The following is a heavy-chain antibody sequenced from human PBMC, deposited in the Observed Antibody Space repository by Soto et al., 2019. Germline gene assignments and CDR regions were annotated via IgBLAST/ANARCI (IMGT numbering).Heavy chain of an antibody. Sequence: SETLSLTCAVSGGSISSGGYSWSWIRQPPGKGLEWIGYIYHSGSTYYNPSLKSRVTISVDRSKNQFSLKLSSVTVADTAVYYCATQEVGGSYVYTFDPWGQGTLVTVSS. D-gene: IGHD1-26*01. J-gene: IGHJ5*02. CDR3: ATQEVGGSYVYTFDP. CDR1: GGSISSGGYS. V-gene: IGHV4-30-2*01. CDR2: IYHSGST.